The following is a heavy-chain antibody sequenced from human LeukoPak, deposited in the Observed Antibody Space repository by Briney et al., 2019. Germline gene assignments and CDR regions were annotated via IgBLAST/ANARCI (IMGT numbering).Heavy chain of an antibody. D-gene: IGHD4-17*01. V-gene: IGHV3-30*04. CDR1: GFTFSSYA. CDR3: ARAVDMTTDFDY. CDR2: ISYDGSNK. J-gene: IGHJ4*02. Sequence: GGSLRLSCAASGFTFSSYAMHWVRQAPGKGLEWVAVISYDGSNKYYADSVKGRFTISRDNSKNTLYLQMNSLRAEGTAVYYCARAVDMTTDFDYWGQGTLVTVSS.